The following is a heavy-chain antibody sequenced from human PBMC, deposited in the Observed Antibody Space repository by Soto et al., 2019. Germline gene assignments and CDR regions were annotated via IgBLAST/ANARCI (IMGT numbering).Heavy chain of an antibody. CDR3: ARHVGNSPPGS. D-gene: IGHD1-26*01. CDR2: MYYSGST. Sequence: QLQLQESGPGLVKPSETLSLTCTVSGGSISSSNYHWGWIRQPPGKGLEWIGSMYYSGSTYYNPSLISLVTIYVDTSKSQCSLKLTSVTAADTAVYHCARHVGNSPPGSWGQGTLVTVSS. J-gene: IGHJ4*02. CDR1: GGSISSSNYH. V-gene: IGHV4-39*01.